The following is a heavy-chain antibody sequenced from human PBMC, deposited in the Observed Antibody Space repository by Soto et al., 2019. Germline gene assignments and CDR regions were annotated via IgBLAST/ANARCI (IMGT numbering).Heavy chain of an antibody. CDR3: ATRIMVFGLLIPPFDS. Sequence: SETLSLTCAAYGGSANGYYWNWIRQPPGKRLEWIREINHTGGTHYNPSLKSRVTISVETSKNQFSLRLSSVTAADMAIYYCATRIMVFGLLIPPFDSWGQGTQVTVSS. J-gene: IGHJ5*01. CDR1: GGSANGYY. CDR2: INHTGGT. D-gene: IGHD3-3*01. V-gene: IGHV4-34*01.